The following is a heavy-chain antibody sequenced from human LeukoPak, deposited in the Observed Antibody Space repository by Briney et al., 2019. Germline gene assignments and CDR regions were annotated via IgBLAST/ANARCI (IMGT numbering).Heavy chain of an antibody. CDR1: GFTFSSYW. Sequence: PGGSLRLSCAASGFTFSSYWMHWVRQTPGKGLVWVSRINSDGINTDYADSVKGRFTISRDNAKSTLYLQMNSLRAEDTAVYYCARTGGSQGGNYWGQGTLVTVSS. J-gene: IGHJ4*02. V-gene: IGHV3-74*01. CDR2: INSDGINT. CDR3: ARTGGSQGGNY. D-gene: IGHD1-26*01.